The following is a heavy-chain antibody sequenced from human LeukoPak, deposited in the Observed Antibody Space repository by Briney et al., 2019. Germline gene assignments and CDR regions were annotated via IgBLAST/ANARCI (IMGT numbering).Heavy chain of an antibody. CDR3: ARAKNSGSTMGGDY. Sequence: ASVKVSCKASGYTFTGYYMHWVRQAPGQGLEWMGWISAYNGNTNYAQKLQGRVTMTTDTSTSTAYMELRSLRSDDTAVYYCARAKNSGSTMGGDYWGQGTLVTVSS. CDR2: ISAYNGNT. D-gene: IGHD1-26*01. CDR1: GYTFTGYY. V-gene: IGHV1-18*04. J-gene: IGHJ4*02.